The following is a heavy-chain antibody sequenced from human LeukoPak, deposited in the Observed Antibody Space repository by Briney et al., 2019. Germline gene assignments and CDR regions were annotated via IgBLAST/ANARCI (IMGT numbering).Heavy chain of an antibody. CDR2: INSDGSST. CDR3: ARESSVGAHKAFDY. Sequence: AGGSLRLXCAASGFTFSSYWMHWVRQAPGKGLVWVSRINSDGSSTSYADSVKGRFTISRDNAKNTLYLQMNSLRAEDTAVYYCARESSVGAHKAFDYWGQGTLVTVSS. V-gene: IGHV3-74*01. CDR1: GFTFSSYW. J-gene: IGHJ4*02. D-gene: IGHD1-26*01.